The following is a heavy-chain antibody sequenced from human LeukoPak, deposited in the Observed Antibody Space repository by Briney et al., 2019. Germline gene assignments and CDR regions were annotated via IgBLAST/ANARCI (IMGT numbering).Heavy chain of an antibody. CDR1: GGTFNSYA. CDR3: ARDNDSRDPPHFDY. CDR2: IIPIFGTT. J-gene: IGHJ4*02. Sequence: ASAKVSRKASGGTFNSYAISWVRQAPGQGLEWMGGIIPIFGTTNYARKFRGRVTLTADKSTRTAYMELSSLRSEDTAVYHCARDNDSRDPPHFDYWGQGTLVTVSS. V-gene: IGHV1-69*06. D-gene: IGHD3-16*01.